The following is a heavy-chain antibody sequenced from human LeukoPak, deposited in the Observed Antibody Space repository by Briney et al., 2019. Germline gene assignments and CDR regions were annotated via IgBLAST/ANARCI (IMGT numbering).Heavy chain of an antibody. CDR3: VKDLPSGGGVDY. J-gene: IGHJ4*02. D-gene: IGHD3-10*01. CDR1: GFTFSSYS. CDR2: ISSSSSYI. V-gene: IGHV3-21*01. Sequence: GGSLRLSCAASGFTFSSYSMNWVRQAPGKGLEWVSSISSSSSYIYYADSVKGRFTISRDNSKNTLYLQMSSLRAEDTAVYYCVKDLPSGGGVDYWGQGTLVTVSS.